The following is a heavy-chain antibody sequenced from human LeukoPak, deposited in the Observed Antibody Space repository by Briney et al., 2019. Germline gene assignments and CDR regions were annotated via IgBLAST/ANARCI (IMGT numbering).Heavy chain of an antibody. D-gene: IGHD1/OR15-1a*01. J-gene: IGHJ6*03. CDR1: GGSISSYY. CDR2: IYTSGST. V-gene: IGHV4-4*09. Sequence: NPSETLSLTCTVSGGSISSYYWSRIRQPPGKGLEWIGYIYTSGSTNYNPSLRSRVTISVDTSKNQFSLKLSSVTAADTAVYYCAWQNRVYYYYYYMDVWGKGTTVTVSS. CDR3: AWQNRVYYYYYYMDV.